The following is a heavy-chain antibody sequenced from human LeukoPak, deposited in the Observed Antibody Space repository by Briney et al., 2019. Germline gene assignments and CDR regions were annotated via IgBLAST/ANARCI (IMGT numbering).Heavy chain of an antibody. CDR2: IYYSGST. D-gene: IGHD2-21*01. J-gene: IGHJ5*02. CDR3: ARGYCGGDCYPLPFDP. CDR1: GGSISSGDYY. V-gene: IGHV4-30-4*08. Sequence: SETLSLTCTVSGGSISSGDYYWSWIRQPPGKGLEWIGYIYYSGSTYYNPSLKSRVTISVDKSKNQFSLKLSSVTAADTAVYYCARGYCGGDCYPLPFDPWGQGTLVTVSS.